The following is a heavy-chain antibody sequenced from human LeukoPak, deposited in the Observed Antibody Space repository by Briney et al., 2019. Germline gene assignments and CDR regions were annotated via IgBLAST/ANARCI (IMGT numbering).Heavy chain of an antibody. CDR1: GGSITSNY. D-gene: IGHD6-6*01. CDR3: ARVHTSSPYFDY. CDR2: MYYSGSP. J-gene: IGHJ4*02. Sequence: SETLSLTCSVSGGSITSNYWTWIRQPPGKGLEWIGYMYYSGSPNYNPSLKSRLTISLDTSRNQFSLKLSSATAADTAVYYCARVHTSSPYFDYWDQGTLVTVSS. V-gene: IGHV4-59*01.